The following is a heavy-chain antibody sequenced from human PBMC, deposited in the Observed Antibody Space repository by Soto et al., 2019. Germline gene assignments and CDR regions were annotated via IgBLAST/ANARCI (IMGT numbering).Heavy chain of an antibody. J-gene: IGHJ4*02. V-gene: IGHV3-23*01. CDR1: GFTFSSYS. Sequence: LRLSCAASGFTFSSYSMSWVRQAPGKGLEWVSGFRTGGDDGTTYYADSVKGRFTISRDNSKNTLFLQMNSLRAEDTAIYYCAKKVNSGPGSQYFDYWGQGTLVTVSS. D-gene: IGHD3-10*01. CDR3: AKKVNSGPGSQYFDY. CDR2: FRTGGDDGTT.